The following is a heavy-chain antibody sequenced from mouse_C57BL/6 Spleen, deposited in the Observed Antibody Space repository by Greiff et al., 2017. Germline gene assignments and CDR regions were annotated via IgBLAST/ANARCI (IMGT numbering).Heavy chain of an antibody. CDR2: IVPNSGGT. J-gene: IGHJ4*01. CDR1: GYTFTSYW. V-gene: IGHV1-72*01. CDR3: ARDRSGAMDY. Sequence: QVQLQQPGAELVKPGASVKLSCKASGYTFTSYWMHWVKQRPGRGLEWFGRIVPNSGGTKYNEKFKSQATLTVDKPSSTAYMQLSSLTSEDSAVYYCARDRSGAMDYWGQGTSVTVSS.